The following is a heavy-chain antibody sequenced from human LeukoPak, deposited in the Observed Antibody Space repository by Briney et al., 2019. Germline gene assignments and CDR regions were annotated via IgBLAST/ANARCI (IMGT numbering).Heavy chain of an antibody. Sequence: GGSLRLSCAASGFTFSSYWMSWVRQAPGKGLEWMGIIYPGDSDTRYSPSFQGQVTISADKSISTAYLQWSSLKASDTAMYYCARQVQRPYNWNDKRSNYNWFDPWGQGTLVTVSS. J-gene: IGHJ5*02. CDR1: GFTFSSYW. V-gene: IGHV5-51*01. CDR2: IYPGDSDT. CDR3: ARQVQRPYNWNDKRSNYNWFDP. D-gene: IGHD1-1*01.